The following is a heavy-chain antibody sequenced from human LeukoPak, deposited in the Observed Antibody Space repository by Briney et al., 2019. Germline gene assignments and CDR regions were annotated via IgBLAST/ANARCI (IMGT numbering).Heavy chain of an antibody. Sequence: SETLSLTCTVSGGSISSYYWSWIRQPPGKGLEWIGYIYYSGSTNYNPSLKSRVTISVDTSKNQFSLKLSSVTAADTAVYYCARVGYCSSTSCYGDSIWFDPWGQGTLVAVSS. CDR1: GGSISSYY. D-gene: IGHD2-2*01. V-gene: IGHV4-59*01. CDR3: ARVGYCSSTSCYGDSIWFDP. J-gene: IGHJ5*02. CDR2: IYYSGST.